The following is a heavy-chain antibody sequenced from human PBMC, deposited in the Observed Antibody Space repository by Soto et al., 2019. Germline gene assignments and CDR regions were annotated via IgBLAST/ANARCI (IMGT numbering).Heavy chain of an antibody. V-gene: IGHV1-69*12. CDR1: GGTFRSYA. CDR3: ARAGSQQEPLDIVLVPAAKHYYYYAMDV. J-gene: IGHJ6*02. Sequence: QVQLVQSGAEIKKHGSLVKVSCKASGGTFRSYAISWVRQAPGQGLEWMGGIIPIFGTANDAQKCQGRVTITEDASKSTAYMELSSLRSEDTVLYYCARAGSQQEPLDIVLVPAAKHYYYYAMDVWGQGTTVTVSS. D-gene: IGHD2-2*03. CDR2: IIPIFGTA.